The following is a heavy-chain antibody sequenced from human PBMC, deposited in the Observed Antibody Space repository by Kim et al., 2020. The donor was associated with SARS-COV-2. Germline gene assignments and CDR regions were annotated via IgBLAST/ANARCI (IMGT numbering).Heavy chain of an antibody. D-gene: IGHD5-18*01. V-gene: IGHV4-59*08. CDR1: GGSFRSHY. CDR3: ARHGDVDPDVAVNFDY. J-gene: IGHJ4*02. CDR2: FYDSGST. Sequence: SETLSLTCTVSGGSFRSHYWSWLRQPPEKGLEWIGYFYDSGSTYIYDSGSTSYNPSLKSRVTISIDTSKNRFSLTLSSVTAADTAVYYCARHGDVDPDVAVNFDYWGQGTLVTVSS.